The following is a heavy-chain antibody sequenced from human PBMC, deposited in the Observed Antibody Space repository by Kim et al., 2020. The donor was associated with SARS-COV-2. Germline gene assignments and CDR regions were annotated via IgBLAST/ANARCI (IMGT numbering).Heavy chain of an antibody. J-gene: IGHJ5*02. CDR1: GGSISSGGYY. CDR3: ARVLRIAAAGGWFDP. CDR2: IYYSGST. V-gene: IGHV4-31*03. D-gene: IGHD6-13*01. Sequence: SETLSLTCTVSGGSISSGGYYWSWIRQHPGKGLEWIGYIYYSGSTYSNPSLKSRVTISVDTSKNQFSLKLSSVTAADTGVYYCARVLRIAAAGGWFDPWGQGTLVTVSP.